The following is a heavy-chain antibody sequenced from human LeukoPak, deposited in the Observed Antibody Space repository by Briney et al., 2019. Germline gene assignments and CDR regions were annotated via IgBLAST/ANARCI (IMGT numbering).Heavy chain of an antibody. CDR1: GFTFSSYA. D-gene: IGHD2-21*01. CDR3: VRRMVNRAIDY. V-gene: IGHV3-23*01. CDR2: LGGSGGGT. J-gene: IGHJ4*02. Sequence: GGSLRLSCAASGFTFSSYAMSWVRQAPGKGLEWVSGLGGSGGGTYYADSVKGRFTISGDNSKNTLYLQMNSLRAEDTALYYCVRRMVNRAIDYWGQGTLVTVSS.